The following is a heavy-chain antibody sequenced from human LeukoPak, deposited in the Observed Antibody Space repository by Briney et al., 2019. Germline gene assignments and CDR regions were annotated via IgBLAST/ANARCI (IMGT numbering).Heavy chain of an antibody. CDR3: ARGQGANFDY. V-gene: IGHV4-39*07. CDR2: IYYSGST. CDR1: GGSISGSTYY. J-gene: IGHJ4*02. Sequence: SSETLSLTCTVSGGSISGSTYYWGWIRQPPGKGLEWIGSIYYSGSTYYNPSLKSRVTISVDTSKNQFSLNLTSVTAADTAVYYCARGQGANFDYWGQGTLVTVSS.